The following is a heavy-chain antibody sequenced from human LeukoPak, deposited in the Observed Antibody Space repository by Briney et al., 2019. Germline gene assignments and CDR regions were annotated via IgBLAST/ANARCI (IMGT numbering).Heavy chain of an antibody. CDR3: ATYSGNDYDAFDI. V-gene: IGHV4-59*12. CDR1: GGSISSYY. CDR2: IYYSGST. D-gene: IGHD5-12*01. J-gene: IGHJ3*02. Sequence: PSETLSLTCTVSGGSISSYYWSWIRQPPGKGLEWIGYIYYSGSTNYNPSLKSRVTISVDTSKSQFSLRLSSVTAADTAVYYCATYSGNDYDAFDIWGQGTMVTVSS.